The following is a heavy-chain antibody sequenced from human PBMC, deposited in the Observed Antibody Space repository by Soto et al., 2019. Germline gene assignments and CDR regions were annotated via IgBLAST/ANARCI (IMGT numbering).Heavy chain of an antibody. V-gene: IGHV4-39*01. Sequence: SETLSLTCTVSGGSISSSSYYWGWIRQPPGKGLERIGSIYYSGSTYYNPSLKSRVTISVDTSKNHFSLKLSSVTAADTAVYYCARHRGGSSGWYWQGAFDIWGQGTMVTVSS. D-gene: IGHD6-19*01. CDR1: GGSISSSSYY. CDR3: ARHRGGSSGWYWQGAFDI. CDR2: IYYSGST. J-gene: IGHJ3*02.